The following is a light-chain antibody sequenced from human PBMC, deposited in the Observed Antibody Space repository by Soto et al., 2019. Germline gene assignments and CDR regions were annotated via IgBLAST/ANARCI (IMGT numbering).Light chain of an antibody. Sequence: EIVMTQSPATLSVSPGERATLSCRASQSVSSNLAWHQQKPGQAPRLLMYGASTRATGIPARFSGSGSGTEFTLTISSLQSEDFAVYYCQQYNNWPQTFGQGTKLEIK. CDR3: QQYNNWPQT. CDR1: QSVSSN. V-gene: IGKV3-15*01. J-gene: IGKJ2*01. CDR2: GAS.